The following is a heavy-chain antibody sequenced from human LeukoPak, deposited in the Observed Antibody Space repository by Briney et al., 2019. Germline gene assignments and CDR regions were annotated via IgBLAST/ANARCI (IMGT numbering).Heavy chain of an antibody. V-gene: IGHV3-23*01. CDR2: ISGNGANT. D-gene: IGHD3-10*01. CDR3: VARNGYHYAFDY. J-gene: IGHJ4*02. CDR1: ELTFSAYA. Sequence: GGSLRLSCVGSELTFSAYAMSWVRQTPGKGLEWVSGISGNGANTDSADSVEGRFTISRDNSKDTLYLEMTNLRAEDAAVYYCVARNGYHYAFDYWGQGTQVVASS.